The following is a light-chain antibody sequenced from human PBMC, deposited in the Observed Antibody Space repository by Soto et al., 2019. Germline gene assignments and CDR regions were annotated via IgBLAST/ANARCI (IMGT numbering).Light chain of an antibody. CDR2: YDD. CDR1: TSNIGKNT. J-gene: IGLJ3*02. Sequence: QSVLTQPPSVSDGPGQWVTISCSGSTSNIGKNTVNWYQQLPGEAPKLFIYYDDLLASGVSDRFSGSKSGTSASLAISGLQSEDEADYYCGAWDDSLNGWVFGGGTKLTVL. CDR3: GAWDDSLNGWV. V-gene: IGLV1-36*01.